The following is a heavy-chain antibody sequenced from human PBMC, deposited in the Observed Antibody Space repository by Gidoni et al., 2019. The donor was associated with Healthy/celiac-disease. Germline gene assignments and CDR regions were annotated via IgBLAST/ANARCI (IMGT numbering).Heavy chain of an antibody. J-gene: IGHJ6*02. D-gene: IGHD6-19*01. CDR2: MNPNSGNT. V-gene: IGHV1-8*01. CDR3: ARGVGSGWNYYYYYYGMDV. Sequence: QLLQSGSEVKNPGASLKVSCKASGYTFTTYDINWVRQATGQGLEGMGWMNPNSGNTGYAQKFQGRVTRTRNTSISTAYMELSSLRSEDTAVYYGARGVGSGWNYYYYYYGMDVWGQGTTVTVSS. CDR1: GYTFTTYD.